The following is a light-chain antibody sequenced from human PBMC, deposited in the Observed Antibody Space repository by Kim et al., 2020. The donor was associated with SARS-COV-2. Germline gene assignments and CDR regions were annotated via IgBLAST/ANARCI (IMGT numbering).Light chain of an antibody. CDR1: SSDVGGYNH. J-gene: IGLJ2*01. CDR3: CSYAGGYTTEV. Sequence: QSALTQPRSVSGSPGQSVTISCTGTSSDVGGYNHVSWYQQHPGKAPKLMIYDVTKRPSGVPDRFSGSKSGNTASLTISGLQAEDDADYYCCSYAGGYTTEVFGGGTQLTVL. V-gene: IGLV2-11*01. CDR2: DVT.